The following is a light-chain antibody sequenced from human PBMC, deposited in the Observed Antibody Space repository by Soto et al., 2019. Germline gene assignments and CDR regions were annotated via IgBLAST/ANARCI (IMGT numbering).Light chain of an antibody. CDR1: QSISSTY. V-gene: IGKV3-20*01. Sequence: ELVLTQSPGTLSLSPGEGATLSCRASQSISSTYLAWYQQKPGQAPRLLFYATSTRATGIPDRFIGSESRTDFTLTISRLEPEDCAVYYCQQYGSFTFGPGTKVDFK. J-gene: IGKJ3*01. CDR3: QQYGSFT. CDR2: ATS.